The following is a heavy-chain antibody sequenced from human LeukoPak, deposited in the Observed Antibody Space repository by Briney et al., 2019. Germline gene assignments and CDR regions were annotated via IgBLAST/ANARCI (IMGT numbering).Heavy chain of an antibody. D-gene: IGHD6-13*01. CDR2: MNTNSGNT. CDR1: GYTFTSYD. V-gene: IGHV1-8*01. J-gene: IGHJ5*02. Sequence: ASVKVSCTASGYTFTSYDINWVRQATGQGLEWKGWMNTNSGNTGYAQKFQGRVTMTRNTSISTAYMELSSLRSEDTAVYYCARYGSYSSSLALDPWGQGTLVTVSS. CDR3: ARYGSYSSSLALDP.